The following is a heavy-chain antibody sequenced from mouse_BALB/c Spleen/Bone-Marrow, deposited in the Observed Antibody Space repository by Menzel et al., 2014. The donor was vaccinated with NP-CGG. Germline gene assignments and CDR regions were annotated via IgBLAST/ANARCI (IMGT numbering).Heavy chain of an antibody. CDR2: ISCYNGAT. Sequence: LVKTGASVKISCKASGYSFXGYYMHWVKQSHGKSLEWIGYISCYNGATSYNQKFKGRATFAVDTSSSTAYMQFNSLTSEDSAVYYCARGDGYYVDFDYWGQGTTLTASS. D-gene: IGHD2-3*01. CDR1: GYSFXGYY. V-gene: IGHV1S34*01. J-gene: IGHJ2*01. CDR3: ARGDGYYVDFDY.